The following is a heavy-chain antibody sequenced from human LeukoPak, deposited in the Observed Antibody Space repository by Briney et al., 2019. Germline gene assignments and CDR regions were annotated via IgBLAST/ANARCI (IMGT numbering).Heavy chain of an antibody. V-gene: IGHV3-9*01. Sequence: LRLSCAASGFTFDDHTMHWVRQAPGKGLEWVSGINSKSTTIGYADSVKGRFTISRDNAKKSLYLHMIRLRPEDTALYFCANSFSVAGMNYALDVWGQGTTVTVAS. CDR2: INSKSTTI. CDR1: GFTFDDHT. D-gene: IGHD6-19*01. J-gene: IGHJ6*02. CDR3: ANSFSVAGMNYALDV.